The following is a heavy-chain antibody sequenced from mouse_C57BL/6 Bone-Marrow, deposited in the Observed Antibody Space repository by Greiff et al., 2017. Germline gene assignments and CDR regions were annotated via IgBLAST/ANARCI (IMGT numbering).Heavy chain of an antibody. CDR2: IYPGDGDT. CDR3: ARGAY. Sequence: VQRVESGAELVKPGASVKISCKASGYAFSSYWMNWVQQRPGKSLEWIGQIYPGDGDTNYNGKFKGKATLTADKSSSTAYMQLSSLTSDDSVVYFCARGAYWGQGTLVTVSA. CDR1: GYAFSSYW. V-gene: IGHV1-80*01. J-gene: IGHJ3*01.